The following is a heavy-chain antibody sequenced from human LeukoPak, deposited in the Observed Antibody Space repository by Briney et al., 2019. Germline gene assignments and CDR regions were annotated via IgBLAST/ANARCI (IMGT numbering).Heavy chain of an antibody. CDR3: AKGPLIEVAGTTWDY. Sequence: GGSLRLSCEASGFSFSSYAMSWVRQAPGKGLEWVSAISGSGYNTYYADSVKGRFTISRDNSENTLYLQMNSLRVEDTAVYYCAKGPLIEVAGTTWDYWGQGTLITVSS. D-gene: IGHD6-19*01. CDR1: GFSFSSYA. V-gene: IGHV3-23*01. J-gene: IGHJ4*02. CDR2: ISGSGYNT.